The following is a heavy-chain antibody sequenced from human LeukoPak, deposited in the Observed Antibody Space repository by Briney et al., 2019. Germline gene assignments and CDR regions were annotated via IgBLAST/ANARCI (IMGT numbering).Heavy chain of an antibody. V-gene: IGHV4-4*09. J-gene: IGHJ6*03. CDR2: AYISGST. Sequence: SETLSLSCTVSGVPISSYYWSWIRQPPGKGLEWIGYAYISGSTNYNPSLKSRVTISVDTSKNQCSLKVSSVTAADTAVYYCSRHGRGHPLGGDYYHYYYMDVWGKGTTVTVSS. CDR1: GVPISSYY. CDR3: SRHGRGHPLGGDYYHYYYMDV. D-gene: IGHD6-13*01.